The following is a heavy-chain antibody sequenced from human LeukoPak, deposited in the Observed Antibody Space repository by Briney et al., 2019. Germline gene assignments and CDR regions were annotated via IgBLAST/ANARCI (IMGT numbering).Heavy chain of an antibody. J-gene: IGHJ4*02. Sequence: GGSLRLSCAASGLTFNKAWMGWVRQAPGKGLEYIGRIKSKTGGGTTDYAAPVKGRFTISRDDSKNTLYLQMNSLKTEDTAVYYCTRDTHLATPGYSSSWSDYWGQGTLVTVSS. CDR1: GLTFNKAW. CDR2: IKSKTGGGTT. V-gene: IGHV3-15*01. CDR3: TRDTHLATPGYSSSWSDY. D-gene: IGHD6-13*01.